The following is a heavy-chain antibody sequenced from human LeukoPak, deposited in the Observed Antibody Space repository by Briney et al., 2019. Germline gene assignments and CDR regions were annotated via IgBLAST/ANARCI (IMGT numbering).Heavy chain of an antibody. CDR3: ARERVAAAFTTMDV. CDR2: IIPIFGTA. V-gene: IGHV1-69*06. CDR1: GYTFTGYY. Sequence: SVKVSCKASGYTFTGYYMHWVRQAPGQGLEWMGGIIPIFGTANYAQKFQGRVTITADKSTSTAYMELSSLRSEDTAVYYCARERVAAAFTTMDVWGKGTTVTVSS. J-gene: IGHJ6*03. D-gene: IGHD6-13*01.